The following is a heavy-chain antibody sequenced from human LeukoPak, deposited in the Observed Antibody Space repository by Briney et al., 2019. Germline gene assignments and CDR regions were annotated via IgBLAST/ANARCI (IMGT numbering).Heavy chain of an antibody. CDR3: AKDDAWIRFGE. CDR2: ISPSGDIT. V-gene: IGHV3-23*01. Sequence: GGSLRLSCAASGFTFRKHGMNWVRQAPGKGLEWISGISPSGDITYYADSVKGRFTISRDNSKNTLYLEVISLTAEDTAVYYCAKDDAWIRFGEWSQGTLVTVSS. CDR1: GFTFRKHG. D-gene: IGHD3-10*01. J-gene: IGHJ4*02.